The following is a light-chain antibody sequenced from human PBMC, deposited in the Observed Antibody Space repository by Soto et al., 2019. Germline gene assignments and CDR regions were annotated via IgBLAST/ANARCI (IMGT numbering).Light chain of an antibody. CDR3: QQRSNWPPSIT. CDR1: QSVSSS. J-gene: IGKJ5*01. V-gene: IGKV3-11*01. CDR2: DAS. Sequence: EIVLTQSPATLSLSPGERSTLSCRASQSVSSSLAWYQQKPGQAPMLLIYDASNRATGIPARFSGSGSGTDFTLNISSLEPEDFAVYDCQQRSNWPPSITFGQGTRLEIK.